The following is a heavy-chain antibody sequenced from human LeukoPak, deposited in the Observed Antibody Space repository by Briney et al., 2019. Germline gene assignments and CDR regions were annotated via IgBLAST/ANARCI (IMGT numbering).Heavy chain of an antibody. D-gene: IGHD2-15*01. CDR3: ARHGLFGCNDVGCYRSFFYYGVDV. Sequence: GESLKISCRASGHDFPDYWIGWVRQMPGKGLEWMGIIFPRDSNTVYGPSFQGQVTISVDTSISTAYLQWSSLKASDTAIYYCARHGLFGCNDVGCYRSFFYYGVDVRGQGTAVTVSS. V-gene: IGHV5-51*01. CDR1: GHDFPDYW. CDR2: IFPRDSNT. J-gene: IGHJ6*02.